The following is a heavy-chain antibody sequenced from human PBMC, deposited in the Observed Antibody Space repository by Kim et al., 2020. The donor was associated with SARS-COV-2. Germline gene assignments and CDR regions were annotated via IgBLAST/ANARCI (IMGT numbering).Heavy chain of an antibody. V-gene: IGHV3-30*18. CDR1: GFTFSSYG. CDR2: ISYDGSNK. CDR3: AKDHWDYYDSSGPDY. D-gene: IGHD3-22*01. J-gene: IGHJ4*02. Sequence: GGSLRLSCAASGFTFSSYGMHWVRQAPGKGLEWVAVISYDGSNKYYADSVKGRFTISRDNSKNTLYLQMNSLRAEDTAVYYCAKDHWDYYDSSGPDYWGQGTLVTVSS.